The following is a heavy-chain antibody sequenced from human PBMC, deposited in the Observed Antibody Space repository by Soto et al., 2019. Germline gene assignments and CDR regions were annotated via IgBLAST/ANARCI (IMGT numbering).Heavy chain of an antibody. D-gene: IGHD3-22*01. Sequence: ASVKVSCKSSGYPFTDYYIHWVRQAPGQPPEWMGWINPHSGTTHYAQRFEGRITQTRDTSITTAYMELTSLTSDDSAVYFCARGPVTHDRNGQYVTWIDPWGQGSMGTVSS. CDR1: GYPFTDYY. J-gene: IGHJ5*02. CDR2: INPHSGTT. CDR3: ARGPVTHDRNGQYVTWIDP. V-gene: IGHV1-2*02.